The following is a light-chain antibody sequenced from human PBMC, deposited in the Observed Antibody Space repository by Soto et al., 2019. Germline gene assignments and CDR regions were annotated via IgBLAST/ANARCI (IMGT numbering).Light chain of an antibody. CDR3: QQYGSTLYT. J-gene: IGKJ2*01. Sequence: EIVLTQSPGTLSLSPGERATLSCRASQSIDSTYLAWYQQKPGQAPRLLIYGASSRATGIPDRSSGSGSGTDFTLTISRLEPEDFAVYYCQQYGSTLYTFGQGTKLEIK. CDR2: GAS. CDR1: QSIDSTY. V-gene: IGKV3-20*01.